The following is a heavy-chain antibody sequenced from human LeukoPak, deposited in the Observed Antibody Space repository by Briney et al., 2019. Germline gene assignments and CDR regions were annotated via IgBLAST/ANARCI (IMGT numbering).Heavy chain of an antibody. V-gene: IGHV4-59*04. CDR1: GGSISSYY. D-gene: IGHD1-26*01. Sequence: PWETLSLTCTVSGGSISSYYWSWIRQPPGKGLEWIGYIYYSGSTYYNASLQSRVTISIDTSKNQFSLRLKSVTAADTAMYYCAKSGGYGLIDYWGQGTLVTVSS. CDR2: IYYSGST. J-gene: IGHJ4*02. CDR3: AKSGGYGLIDY.